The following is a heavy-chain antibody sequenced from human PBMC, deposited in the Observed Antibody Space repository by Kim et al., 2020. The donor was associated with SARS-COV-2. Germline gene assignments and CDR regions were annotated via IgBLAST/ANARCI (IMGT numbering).Heavy chain of an antibody. CDR1: GFTVSSNY. D-gene: IGHD3-22*01. CDR2: IYSGGST. V-gene: IGHV3-53*01. CDR3: ARENYYYDSSGYSNYYGMDV. J-gene: IGHJ6*02. Sequence: LSLTCAASGFTVSSNYMSWVRQAPGKGLEWVSVIYSGGSTYYADSVKGRFTISRDNSKNTLYLQMNSLRAEDTAVYYCARENYYYDSSGYSNYYGMDVWGQGTTVTVSS.